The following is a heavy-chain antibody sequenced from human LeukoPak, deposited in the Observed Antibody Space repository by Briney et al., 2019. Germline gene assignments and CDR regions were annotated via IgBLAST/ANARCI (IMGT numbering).Heavy chain of an antibody. J-gene: IGHJ1*01. CDR3: ATPEAGATRAYFQH. CDR1: GFTFSRFA. Sequence: GGSLRLSCAASGFTFSRFALGWVRQAPGKGLEWVSGLSGSGDVTYYADSVKGRFTISRDNSKNTLYLQMNSLRAEDTAVYYRATPEAGATRAYFQHWGQGTLVTVSS. D-gene: IGHD2-15*01. CDR2: LSGSGDVT. V-gene: IGHV3-23*01.